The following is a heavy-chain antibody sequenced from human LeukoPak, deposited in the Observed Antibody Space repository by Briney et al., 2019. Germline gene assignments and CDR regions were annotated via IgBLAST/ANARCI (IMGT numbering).Heavy chain of an antibody. V-gene: IGHV3-7*01. J-gene: IGHJ4*02. CDR2: IRQAGSEK. CDR3: ARDGGSYSEMDVVFDY. CDR1: GFTFSTYW. D-gene: IGHD1-26*01. Sequence: PGGSLRLSCVASGFTFSTYWMTWVRQAPGKGLEWVANIRQAGSEKFYVDSVKGRFTISRDNAKNSLYLQMNNLRAEDTAVYYCARDGGSYSEMDVVFDYWGQGTLVTVSS.